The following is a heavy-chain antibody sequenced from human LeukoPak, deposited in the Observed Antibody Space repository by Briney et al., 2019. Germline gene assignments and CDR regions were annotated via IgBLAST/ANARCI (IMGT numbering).Heavy chain of an antibody. J-gene: IGHJ6*03. CDR2: IYYSGST. CDR3: ARCLNYYDSSGWAYYYYMDV. Sequence: SETLSLTCAVSGASISGSGYYWGWIRQPPGKGLEWIGNIYYSGSTYYNASLQSRVTISIDTSKNQFSLRLNSVTAADTAMYYCARCLNYYDSSGWAYYYYMDVWGKGTTVTVSS. V-gene: IGHV4-39*01. D-gene: IGHD3-22*01. CDR1: GASISGSGYY.